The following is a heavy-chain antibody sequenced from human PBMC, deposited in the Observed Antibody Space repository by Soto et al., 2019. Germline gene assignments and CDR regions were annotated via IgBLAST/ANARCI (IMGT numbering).Heavy chain of an antibody. Sequence: QVQLQQSSPGLVKPSQALSLTCDISGDSVSSNSAGWNWFRQTPSRGLEWLGRTYYKSKWYYTYAASVKSRITVSPDTSKNQFSLQLTSVTPEDTAVYYCARGSWDDVSGHYYMDVWDKGTTVTVSS. J-gene: IGHJ6*03. D-gene: IGHD1-1*01. CDR1: GDSVSSNSAG. V-gene: IGHV6-1*01. CDR3: ARGSWDDVSGHYYMDV. CDR2: TYYKSKWYY.